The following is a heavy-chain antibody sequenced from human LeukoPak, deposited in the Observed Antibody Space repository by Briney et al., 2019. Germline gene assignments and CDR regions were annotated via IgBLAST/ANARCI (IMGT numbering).Heavy chain of an antibody. CDR2: IYSGGNT. J-gene: IGHJ4*02. D-gene: IGHD6-13*01. CDR3: ARDPYSSSWYGQLDY. CDR1: GFTVSSNY. Sequence: GGSLRLSCAASGFTVSSNYMSWVRQAPGKGLEWVSVIYSGGNTYYADSVKGRFTISRDNSKNTLYLQMNSLRAEDTAVYYCARDPYSSSWYGQLDYWGQGTLVTVSS. V-gene: IGHV3-53*01.